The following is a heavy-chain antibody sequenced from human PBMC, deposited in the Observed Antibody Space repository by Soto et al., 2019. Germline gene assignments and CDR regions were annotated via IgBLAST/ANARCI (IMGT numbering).Heavy chain of an antibody. CDR1: GFTFSSYG. CDR2: ILYDGSNK. CDR3: ARDRGITMVRGVIFYYGMDV. D-gene: IGHD3-10*01. Sequence: PXGSLRLACAASGFTFSSYGMHWVRQAPGKGLEWVAVILYDGSNKYYADSVKGRFTISRDNSKNTLYLQMNSLRAEDTAVYYCARDRGITMVRGVIFYYGMDVWGQGTTVTVSS. J-gene: IGHJ6*02. V-gene: IGHV3-33*01.